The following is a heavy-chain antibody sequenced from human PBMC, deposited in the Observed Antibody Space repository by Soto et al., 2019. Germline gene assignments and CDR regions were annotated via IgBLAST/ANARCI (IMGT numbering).Heavy chain of an antibody. D-gene: IGHD2-21*01. CDR3: AKDAVYNDGLWLMDS. V-gene: IGHV3-23*01. CDR2: MTGSGATI. CDR1: GFTISTFA. Sequence: GGSLRLSCTASGFTISTFAMTWVRQAPGKGLESVCGMTGSGATIHYADSVKGRFTISKDNSRNVLYLQMDYLRDEDTAVYYCAKDAVYNDGLWLMDSWGQGTLVTVSS. J-gene: IGHJ4*02.